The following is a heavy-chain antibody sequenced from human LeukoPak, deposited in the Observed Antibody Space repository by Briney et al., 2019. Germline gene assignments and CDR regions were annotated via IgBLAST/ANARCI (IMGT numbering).Heavy chain of an antibody. V-gene: IGHV3-30*18. D-gene: IGHD3-10*01. CDR1: GFTFSHYG. CDR2: MSYDGNHK. Sequence: PGGSLRLSCAATGFTFSHYGIRWVRQAPGKGLEWVAVMSYDGNHKLYADSVKGRFIVSRNNSKNTLDLQMNSLRPEDSGIYYCTKDACSYYSYTYGSFDYWGQGTLVTVSS. CDR3: TKDACSYYSYTYGSFDY. J-gene: IGHJ4*02.